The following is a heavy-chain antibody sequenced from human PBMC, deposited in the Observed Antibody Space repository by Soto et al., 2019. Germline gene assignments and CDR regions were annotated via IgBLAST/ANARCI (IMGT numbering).Heavy chain of an antibody. CDR1: GFTFSSYG. J-gene: IGHJ4*02. D-gene: IGHD3-10*01. CDR2: ISYDGSKK. V-gene: IGHV3-30*18. CDR3: AKCAYGSGSYYTDY. Sequence: GGSLRLSCAASGFTFSSYGMHWVRQAPGKGLEWVAVISYDGSKKYYADSVKGRFTISRDNSKNTLYLQMNSLRAEDTAVYYCAKCAYGSGSYYTDYWGQGILVTVSS.